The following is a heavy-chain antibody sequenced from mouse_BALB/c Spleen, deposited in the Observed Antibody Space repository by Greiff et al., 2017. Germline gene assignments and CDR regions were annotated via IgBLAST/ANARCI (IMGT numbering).Heavy chain of an antibody. J-gene: IGHJ4*01. CDR3: ARWAEGSGYYAMDY. CDR2: IYPGDGDT. D-gene: IGHD1-1*01. CDR1: GYAFSSYW. Sequence: VQLVESGAELVRPGSSVKISCKASGYAFSSYWMNWVKQRPGQGLEWIGQIYPGDGDTNYNGKFKGKATLTADKSSSTAYMQLSSLTSEDSAVYFCARWAEGSGYYAMDYWGQGTSVTVSS. V-gene: IGHV1-80*01.